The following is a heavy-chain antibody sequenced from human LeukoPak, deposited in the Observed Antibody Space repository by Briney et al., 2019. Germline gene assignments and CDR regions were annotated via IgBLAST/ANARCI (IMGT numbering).Heavy chain of an antibody. Sequence: GGSLRLSCAASEFTFNSYAMSWVRQAPGKGLEWVSAISSSGGSTYYADSVKGRFTISRDNSKNTLYLQMNSLRAEDTAVYYCARDSRDYTDYVVLDFWGQGTLVRVSS. CDR1: EFTFNSYA. D-gene: IGHD3-10*02. V-gene: IGHV3-23*01. CDR3: ARDSRDYTDYVVLDF. J-gene: IGHJ4*02. CDR2: ISSSGGST.